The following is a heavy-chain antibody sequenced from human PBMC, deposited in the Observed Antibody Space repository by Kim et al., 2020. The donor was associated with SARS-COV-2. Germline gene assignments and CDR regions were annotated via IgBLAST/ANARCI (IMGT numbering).Heavy chain of an antibody. CDR1: GGSFRDFY. V-gene: IGHV4-59*01. CDR2: ISHSGST. D-gene: IGHD6-13*01. Sequence: SETLSLTCTVSGGSFRDFYWGWIRQTPGEALEWIGHISHSGSTTYNPSLESRVTISLDTSKSQFSLELRSLTAEDTAVYFCARDSSPCRWYLWGQGTLVTVSS. J-gene: IGHJ4*02. CDR3: ARDSSPCRWYL.